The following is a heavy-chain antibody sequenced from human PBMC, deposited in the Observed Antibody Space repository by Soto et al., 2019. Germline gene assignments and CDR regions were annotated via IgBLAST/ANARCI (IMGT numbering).Heavy chain of an antibody. J-gene: IGHJ4*01. CDR1: GFTFSSDG. CDR3: AKEITVAGDFDY. D-gene: IGHD6-19*01. V-gene: IGHV3-30*18. CDR2: ISYDGSNE. Sequence: QVQLVESGGGVVQPGRSLRLSCVASGFTFSSDGIHWVRQAPVKGLEWVAVISYDGSNEYYADSVKGRFTISRDNSKNTLYLQMDSLRPEDTAVYYCAKEITVAGDFDYWGHGTLVTVSS.